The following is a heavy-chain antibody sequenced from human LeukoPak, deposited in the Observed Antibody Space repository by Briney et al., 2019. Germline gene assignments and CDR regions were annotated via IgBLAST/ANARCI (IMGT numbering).Heavy chain of an antibody. D-gene: IGHD3-22*01. CDR2: IYYSGST. J-gene: IGHJ4*02. CDR1: GGSISSYY. Sequence: PSETLSLTCTVSGGSISSYYWSWVRQPPGKGLEWIGYIYYSGSTYYNPSLKSRVTISVDTSKNQFSLKLSSVTAADTAVYYCARVSYYYDSSGYYREIYFDYWGQGTLVTVSS. CDR3: ARVSYYYDSSGYYREIYFDY. V-gene: IGHV4-59*12.